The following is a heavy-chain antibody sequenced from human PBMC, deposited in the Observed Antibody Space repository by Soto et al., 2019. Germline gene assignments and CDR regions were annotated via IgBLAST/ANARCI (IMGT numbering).Heavy chain of an antibody. CDR2: ISAYNGNT. D-gene: IGHD3-3*01. CDR3: ARDERSVLVDFWSGYYPSNYFDY. Sequence: ASVKVSCKASGYTFTSYGISWVRQAPGQGLEWMGWISAYNGNTNYAQKLQGRVTMTTDTSTSTAYMELRSLRSDDTAVYYCARDERSVLVDFWSGYYPSNYFDYWGQGTLVTVSS. J-gene: IGHJ4*02. CDR1: GYTFTSYG. V-gene: IGHV1-18*01.